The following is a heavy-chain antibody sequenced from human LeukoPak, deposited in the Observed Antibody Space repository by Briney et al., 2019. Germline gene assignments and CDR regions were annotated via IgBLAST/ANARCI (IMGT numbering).Heavy chain of an antibody. CDR1: GFTFSSYN. D-gene: IGHD1-26*01. Sequence: NPGGSLRLSCAASGFTFSSYNMHWVRQAPGKGLEWVSSITSSSSYKFYADSVKGRFTISRDNAKNSLYLQMDSLRVDDTAVYYCARYSGTYRDYWGQGTLVTVSS. J-gene: IGHJ4*02. V-gene: IGHV3-21*01. CDR2: ITSSSSYK. CDR3: ARYSGTYRDY.